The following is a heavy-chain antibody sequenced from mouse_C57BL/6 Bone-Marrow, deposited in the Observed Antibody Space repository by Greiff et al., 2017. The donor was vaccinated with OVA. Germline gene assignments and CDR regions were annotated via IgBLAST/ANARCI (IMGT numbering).Heavy chain of an antibody. V-gene: IGHV1-37*01. D-gene: IGHD1-1*01. Sequence: VQLQESGPELVKPGASVKISFKASGYSFPGYFMNWVQQSHGKSLAWLGRIHPYNVDTFYNPKFKGKATLTVDKSSSTAHMELLSLTSEDFAVYECARWGFTTVPTIYAMDYWGQGTSVTVAS. CDR3: ARWGFTTVPTIYAMDY. J-gene: IGHJ4*01. CDR2: IHPYNVDT. CDR1: GYSFPGYF.